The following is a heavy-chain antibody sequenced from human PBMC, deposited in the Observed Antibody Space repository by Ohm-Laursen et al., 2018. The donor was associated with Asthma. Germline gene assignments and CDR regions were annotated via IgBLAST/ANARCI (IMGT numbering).Heavy chain of an antibody. V-gene: IGHV3-74*01. CDR3: ARGNVEGLL. CDR2: LFPDGRRT. J-gene: IGHJ4*02. CDR1: GFTFSDYF. Sequence: SLRLSCAAFGFTFSDYFMHWVRQRPGGGLVWISHLFPDGRRTNYADSVKGRFTISRDDAQNTVYLQMNSLRVDDTAVYYCARGNVEGLLWGQGTLVTVSS. D-gene: IGHD5-24*01.